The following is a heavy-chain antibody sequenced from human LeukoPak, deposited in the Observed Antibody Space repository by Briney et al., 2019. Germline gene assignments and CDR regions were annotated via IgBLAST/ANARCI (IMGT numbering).Heavy chain of an antibody. V-gene: IGHV1-2*02. CDR3: ARVRTKTIFGASDAFDL. CDR2: INPNTGGT. CDR1: GYSFTGYY. D-gene: IGHD3-3*01. Sequence: ASVKVSCEAPGYSFTGYYIHWVRQAPGQGLAWMGWINPNTGGTNFAPKFQSRLTLTSDTPMRTAYMELSSLKSDDTAVYYCARVRTKTIFGASDAFDLWGQGTLVTVSS. J-gene: IGHJ3*01.